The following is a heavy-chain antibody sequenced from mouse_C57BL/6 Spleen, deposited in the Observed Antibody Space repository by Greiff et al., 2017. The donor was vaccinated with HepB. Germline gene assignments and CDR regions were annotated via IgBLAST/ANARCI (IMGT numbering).Heavy chain of an antibody. CDR1: GYSFSSSW. Sequence: VQLQQSGPELVKPGASVTISCKASGYSFSSSWMNWVKPRPGKGLEWIGRIYPGDGDTNYNGKFKGKATLTADKSSSTAYMQLSSLTSEDSAVYFCAKGDTIVGDYWGQGTSVTVSS. V-gene: IGHV1-82*01. D-gene: IGHD2-12*01. CDR3: AKGDTIVGDY. J-gene: IGHJ4*01. CDR2: IYPGDGDT.